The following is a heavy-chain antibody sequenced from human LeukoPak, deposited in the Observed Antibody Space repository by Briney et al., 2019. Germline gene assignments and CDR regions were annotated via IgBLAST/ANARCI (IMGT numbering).Heavy chain of an antibody. CDR2: IYHTGTT. CDR1: GGSISSNNW. V-gene: IGHV4-4*02. Sequence: SGTLSLTCAVSGGSISSNNWWGWVRQPPGKGLEWIGEIYHTGTTNFNPSLKSRVTISVDKSKSQFSLNLTSVTAADTAVYYCARGRNGYNFIDYWGQGTLVTVSP. CDR3: ARGRNGYNFIDY. J-gene: IGHJ4*02. D-gene: IGHD5-24*01.